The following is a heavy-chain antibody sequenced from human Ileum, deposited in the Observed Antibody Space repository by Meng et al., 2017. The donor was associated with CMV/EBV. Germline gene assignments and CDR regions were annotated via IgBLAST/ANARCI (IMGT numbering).Heavy chain of an antibody. V-gene: IGHV4-39*07. CDR2: VSHSGIT. CDR1: GGAISTSNYY. Sequence: GSLRLSCTASGGAISTSNYYWAWIRQPPEKGLEWIGSVSHSGITYYSPSLKSRVTISIDTSKNQFSLRLSSVTDADTAVYYCVRETGGSSSSWWGQGTLVTVSS. J-gene: IGHJ4*02. CDR3: VRETGGSSSSW. D-gene: IGHD6-6*01.